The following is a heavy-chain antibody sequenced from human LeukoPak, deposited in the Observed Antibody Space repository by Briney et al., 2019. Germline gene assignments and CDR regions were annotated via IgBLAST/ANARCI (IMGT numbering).Heavy chain of an antibody. CDR3: AHRYGSGTHFDY. D-gene: IGHD3-10*01. J-gene: IGHJ4*02. V-gene: IGHV2-70*12. Sequence: SGPTLVNPTQTLTLTCTFSGFSLSTRGMCVSWIRQPPGKALEWLARNDWDDDKYYSTSLKTRLTITKDTSKNQVVLTMTNMDPVDTATYYCAHRYGSGTHFDYWGQGTLVTVSS. CDR1: GFSLSTRGMC. CDR2: NDWDDDK.